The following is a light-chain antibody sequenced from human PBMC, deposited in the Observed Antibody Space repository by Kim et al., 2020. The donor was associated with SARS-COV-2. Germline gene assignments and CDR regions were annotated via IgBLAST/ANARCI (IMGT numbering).Light chain of an antibody. Sequence: AAVDDSVTITCRASHDIRNDLGWYQQNPGRAPKRLIYGASSLQSGVPSRFSGSGSGTEFTLTISSLQPEDFATYFCLQHNTYPITFGQGTRLEIK. CDR1: HDIRND. CDR2: GAS. V-gene: IGKV1-17*01. J-gene: IGKJ5*01. CDR3: LQHNTYPIT.